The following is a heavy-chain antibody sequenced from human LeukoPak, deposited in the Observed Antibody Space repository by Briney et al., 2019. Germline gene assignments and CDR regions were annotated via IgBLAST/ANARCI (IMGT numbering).Heavy chain of an antibody. CDR3: ARRYYYDSSGYYPFDSAFDI. J-gene: IGHJ3*02. V-gene: IGHV1-46*01. Sequence: VASVKVSCKASGYTFTSYYMHWVRQAPGQGLEWMGIINPSGGSTSYAQKLQGRVTMTTDTSTSTAYMELRSLRSDDTAVYYCARRYYYDSSGYYPFDSAFDIWGQGTMVTVSS. CDR2: INPSGGST. CDR1: GYTFTSYY. D-gene: IGHD3-22*01.